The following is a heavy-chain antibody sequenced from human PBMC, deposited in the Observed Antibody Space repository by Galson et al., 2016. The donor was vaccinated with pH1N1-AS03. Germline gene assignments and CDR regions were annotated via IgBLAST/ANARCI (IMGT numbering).Heavy chain of an antibody. D-gene: IGHD5-18*01. CDR1: GGSMTSPDW. V-gene: IGHV4-4*02. CDR3: ASASYHTPGYHY. J-gene: IGHJ4*02. Sequence: SETLSLTCAVSGGSMTSPDWWTWVRQPPGKGLEWIGEVHYSGTTSYNPSLDSRVTMSIDKPNNQFSLNLGSVTAADTAVYFCASASYHTPGYHYWGQGALVTVSS. CDR2: VHYSGTT.